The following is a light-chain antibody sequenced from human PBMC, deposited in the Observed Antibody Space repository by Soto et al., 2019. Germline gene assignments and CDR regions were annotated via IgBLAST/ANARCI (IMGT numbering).Light chain of an antibody. CDR1: QSISPW. CDR2: MAS. J-gene: IGKJ2*01. V-gene: IGKV1-5*03. Sequence: DVQMTQSPSTLSASVGDRVTIACRASQSISPWLAWYQQKPGKAPKLLIYMASTLEIGVPSRFSGSGSGAEFTLTISNLQPDDFATYYCQQYNDHMYTFGQGTKLEIK. CDR3: QQYNDHMYT.